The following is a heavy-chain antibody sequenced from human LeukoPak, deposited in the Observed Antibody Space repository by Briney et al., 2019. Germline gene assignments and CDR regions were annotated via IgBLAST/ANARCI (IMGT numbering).Heavy chain of an antibody. J-gene: IGHJ4*02. CDR2: ISSNSSTI. CDR3: ARPNSGSSSFDY. Sequence: GGSLRLSCAASGFTFSNYSMNWVRQAPGKGLEWVSYISSNSSTIYYADSVKGRFTISRDNAKNSLYLQMNSLRAEDTAVYYCARPNSGSSSFDYWGQGTLVTVSS. D-gene: IGHD1-26*01. V-gene: IGHV3-48*01. CDR1: GFTFSNYS.